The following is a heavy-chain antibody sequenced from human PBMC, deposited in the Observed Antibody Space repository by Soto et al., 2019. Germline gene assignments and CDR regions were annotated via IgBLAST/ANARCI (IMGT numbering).Heavy chain of an antibody. D-gene: IGHD3-16*01. CDR1: GFTFRTHT. CDR2: ISSGGTYL. V-gene: IGHV3-21*06. CDR3: VKGGEDITSPYGMDV. J-gene: IGHJ6*02. Sequence: PGGSLRLSCAGSGFTFRTHTLAWVRQAPGKGLEWVSSISSGGTYLEYAHSVKGRFAISRDDAKDSVFLQMNSLKTDDTAVYYCVKGGEDITSPYGMDVWGQGTTVTVSS.